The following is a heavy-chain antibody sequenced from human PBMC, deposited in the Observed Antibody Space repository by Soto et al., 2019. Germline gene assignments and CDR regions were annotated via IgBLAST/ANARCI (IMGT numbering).Heavy chain of an antibody. CDR3: ARRRTHYDFWSGSNCFDP. J-gene: IGHJ5*02. CDR2: MNPNSGNS. Sequence: GASVKVSCKASGYTFTSYDINWVRQTTGQGLEWMGWMNPNSGNSGYAQKFQGRVTMTRNTSISTAYMELSSLRSEDTAVYYCARRRTHYDFWSGSNCFDPWRQGTLVTVSS. CDR1: GYTFTSYD. D-gene: IGHD3-3*01. V-gene: IGHV1-8*01.